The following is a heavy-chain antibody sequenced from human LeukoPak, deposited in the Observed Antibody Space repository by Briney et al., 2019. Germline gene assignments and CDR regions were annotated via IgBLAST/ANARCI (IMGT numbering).Heavy chain of an antibody. V-gene: IGHV3-23*01. D-gene: IGHD3-22*01. CDR3: AKSLGYYYDSSGYYETPLGMDV. CDR2: ISGSGGST. Sequence: GGSLRLSCAASGFTFSSYAMSWVRQAPGKGLEWVSAISGSGGSTYYADSVKGRFTISRDNSKNTLYLQMNSLRAEDTAVYCCAKSLGYYYDSSGYYETPLGMDVWGQGTTVTISS. CDR1: GFTFSSYA. J-gene: IGHJ6*02.